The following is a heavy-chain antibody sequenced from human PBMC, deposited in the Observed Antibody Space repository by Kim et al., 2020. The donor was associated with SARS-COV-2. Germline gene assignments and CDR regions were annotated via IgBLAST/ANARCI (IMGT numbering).Heavy chain of an antibody. V-gene: IGHV3-30*01. Sequence: EYQDSVKGRFTISRDNSKNTLYLEMDSLRLEDTAVYYCARDGGESSSAFDPWGQGTLVTVSS. CDR3: ARDGGESSSAFDP. D-gene: IGHD6-6*01. J-gene: IGHJ5*02.